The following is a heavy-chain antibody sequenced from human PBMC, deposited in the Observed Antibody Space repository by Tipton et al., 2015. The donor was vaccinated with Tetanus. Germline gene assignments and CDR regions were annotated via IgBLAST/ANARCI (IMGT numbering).Heavy chain of an antibody. CDR2: AYYSGST. J-gene: IGHJ3*02. CDR3: ARWGDASGSTNLYAFDI. Sequence: TLSLTCTVSGGSISSSSYYWGWIRQPPGKGLEWIGSAYYSGSTYYNPSLKSRVTISADTSKNQFSLELSSVTAADTAVYYCARWGDASGSTNLYAFDIWGQGTMVSVSS. CDR1: GGSISSSSYY. V-gene: IGHV4-39*01. D-gene: IGHD3-10*01.